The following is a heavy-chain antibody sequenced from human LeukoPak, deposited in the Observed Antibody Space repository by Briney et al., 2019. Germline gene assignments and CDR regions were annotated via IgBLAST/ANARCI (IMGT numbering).Heavy chain of an antibody. CDR1: GGSISRGGYY. CDR3: ARALGSSGYGWFDP. V-gene: IGHV4-31*03. J-gene: IGHJ5*02. Sequence: PSETLSLTCTVSGGSISRGGYYWSWIRQHPGEALEWIGNIYYSGSTYYNPSLKSRLTISVDTSKNQFSLKLSSVTAADTAVYYCARALGSSGYGWFDPWGQGTLVTVSS. D-gene: IGHD3-22*01. CDR2: IYYSGST.